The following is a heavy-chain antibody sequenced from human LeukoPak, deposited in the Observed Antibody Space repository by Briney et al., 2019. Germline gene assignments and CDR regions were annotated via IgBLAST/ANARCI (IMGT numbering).Heavy chain of an antibody. V-gene: IGHV1-2*02. CDR1: GYTFTGYY. D-gene: IGHD1-7*01. Sequence: ASVKVSCKASGYTFTGYYMHWVRQAPGQGLEWMGWINPNSGGTNYAQKFQGRVTMTRDTSISTAYMELSRLRSDDTAVCYCATRVKVTGTRNWFDPWGQGTLVTVSS. CDR3: ATRVKVTGTRNWFDP. CDR2: INPNSGGT. J-gene: IGHJ5*02.